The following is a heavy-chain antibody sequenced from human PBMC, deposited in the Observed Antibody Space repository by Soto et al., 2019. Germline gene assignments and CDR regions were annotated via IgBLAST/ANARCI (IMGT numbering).Heavy chain of an antibody. J-gene: IGHJ2*01. Sequence: ELQLVESGGVLVQPGGSLRLSCAASGFSFSSYGMNWVRQAPGKGLEWVTSISYSSGTIYYADSVRGRFTTSRDNAKNSLYLQMSSLRAEDTAVYYCARDPGGSPYWYFDLWGRGTVVTVSS. CDR1: GFSFSSYG. CDR3: ARDPGGSPYWYFDL. D-gene: IGHD5-12*01. V-gene: IGHV3-48*01. CDR2: ISYSSGTI.